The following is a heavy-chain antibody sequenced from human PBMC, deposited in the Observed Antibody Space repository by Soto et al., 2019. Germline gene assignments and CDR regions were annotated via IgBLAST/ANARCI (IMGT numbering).Heavy chain of an antibody. D-gene: IGHD3-9*01. Sequence: ASVKVSCKASGYTFTSYGISWVRQAPGQGLEWMGWISAYNGNTNYAQKLQGRVTMTTDTSTSTAYMELRSLRSDDTAVSYCARDQEKKGILRYFDWPQGGMDVWCQGTTVTVSS. CDR2: ISAYNGNT. CDR3: ARDQEKKGILRYFDWPQGGMDV. J-gene: IGHJ6*02. CDR1: GYTFTSYG. V-gene: IGHV1-18*04.